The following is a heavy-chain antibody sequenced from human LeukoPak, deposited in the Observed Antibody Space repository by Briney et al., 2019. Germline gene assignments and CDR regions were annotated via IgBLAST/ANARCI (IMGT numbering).Heavy chain of an antibody. Sequence: ASVKVSCKASGYTFTGYDIHWVRQAPGQGLEWMGWINPDSGGTNCVRKFQGRVTMTRDTSITTAYMELNRLRSDDTALYYCARVVLEGSGSWTPIEDYWGQGTLVTVSS. CDR3: ARVVLEGSGSWTPIEDY. J-gene: IGHJ4*02. CDR1: GYTFTGYD. V-gene: IGHV1-2*02. CDR2: INPDSGGT. D-gene: IGHD1-26*01.